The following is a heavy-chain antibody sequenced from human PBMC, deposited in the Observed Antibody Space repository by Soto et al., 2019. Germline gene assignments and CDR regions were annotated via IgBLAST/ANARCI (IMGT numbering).Heavy chain of an antibody. CDR3: ARGGGAGRGDAVAM. CDR2: INGDGTRT. Sequence: EVQLEESGGGSVQLGESLRVSCVASGFSFRNQWMHWVRQVAGKGLVWVSRINGDGTRTSYADFVKGRFTVSRDNARNLLFLQLNSLTVDASGVYHCARGGGAGRGDAVAMWGPGTTVAVTS. J-gene: IGHJ6*02. V-gene: IGHV3-74*01. CDR1: GFSFRNQW. D-gene: IGHD3-10*01.